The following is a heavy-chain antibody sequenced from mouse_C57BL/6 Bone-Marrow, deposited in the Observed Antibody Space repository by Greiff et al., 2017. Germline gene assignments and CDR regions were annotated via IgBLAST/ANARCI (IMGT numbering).Heavy chain of an antibody. CDR3: ARGEY. V-gene: IGHV3-6*01. Sequence: EVKLVESGPGLVKPSQSLSLTCSVTGYSITSGYYWNWIRQFPGNKLEWMGYISYDGSNNYNPSLKNRISITRDTSKNQFFLKLNSVTTEDTATYYCARGEYWGQGTTLTVSS. J-gene: IGHJ2*01. CDR2: ISYDGSN. CDR1: GYSITSGYY.